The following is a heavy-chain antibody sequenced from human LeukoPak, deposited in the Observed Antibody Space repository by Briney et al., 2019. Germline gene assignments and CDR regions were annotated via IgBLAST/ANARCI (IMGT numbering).Heavy chain of an antibody. V-gene: IGHV3-30*03. CDR2: ISYDGSNK. J-gene: IGHJ4*02. CDR3: ADQRYGPPGY. CDR1: GFTFSSYA. D-gene: IGHD2-2*01. Sequence: GGSLRLSCAASGFTFSSYAMSWVRQAPGKGLEWVAVISYDGSNKYYADSVKGRFTISRDDFKSTLYLHMNSLRPDDTAVYYCADQRYGPPGYWGQGTLVTVSS.